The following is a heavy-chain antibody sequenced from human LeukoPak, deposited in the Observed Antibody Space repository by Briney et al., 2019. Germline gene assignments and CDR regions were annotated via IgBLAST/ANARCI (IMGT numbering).Heavy chain of an antibody. V-gene: IGHV4-34*01. CDR3: ARGIGILYYNWFDP. J-gene: IGHJ5*02. Sequence: SETLCLTCAVYGGSFSGYYWSWIRQPPGKGLEWIGEINHSGSTNYNPSLKSRVTISVDTSKNQFSLKLSSVTAADTAVYYCARGIGILYYNWFDPWGQGTLVTVSS. CDR2: INHSGST. CDR1: GGSFSGYY. D-gene: IGHD2-8*01.